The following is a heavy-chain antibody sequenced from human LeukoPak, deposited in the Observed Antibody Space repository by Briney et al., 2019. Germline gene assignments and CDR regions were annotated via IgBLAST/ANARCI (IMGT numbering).Heavy chain of an antibody. Sequence: GGSLRLSCAASAFTFTSYSMNWVRQAPGKGLEWVSYISISGSTIYYGDSVKGRFIISRDNAKNSLFLQMNSLRDDDTAVYYCAKDRLVPTASTRTVHMDVWGQGTTVTVSS. CDR2: ISISGSTI. CDR3: AKDRLVPTASTRTVHMDV. V-gene: IGHV3-48*02. J-gene: IGHJ6*02. CDR1: AFTFTSYS. D-gene: IGHD2-2*01.